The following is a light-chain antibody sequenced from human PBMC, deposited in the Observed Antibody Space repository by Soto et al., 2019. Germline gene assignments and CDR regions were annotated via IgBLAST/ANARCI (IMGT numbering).Light chain of an antibody. J-gene: IGKJ1*01. CDR2: KAS. CDR3: QQYNSYWT. V-gene: IGKV1-5*03. CDR1: QGISSW. Sequence: IRMTQSPSSLSASTGDRVTITCRASQGISSWLAWYQQKPGKAPKLLIYKASSLESGVPSRFSGSGSGTEFTLTISSLQPDDFATYYCQQYNSYWTFGQRTKVDI.